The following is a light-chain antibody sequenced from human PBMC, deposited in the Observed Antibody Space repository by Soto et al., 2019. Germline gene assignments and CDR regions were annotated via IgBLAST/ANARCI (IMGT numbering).Light chain of an antibody. V-gene: IGKV3-11*01. CDR2: DAS. CDR1: QSVSSY. Sequence: EIVLTQSPATLSLSPGERATLSCRASQSVSSYLAWYQQKPGQAPRLLIYDASNRATGITARFSGSGSGTDFTLPISSLEPEDFAVYYCQQRRNWPPITFGQGTRLEIK. J-gene: IGKJ5*01. CDR3: QQRRNWPPIT.